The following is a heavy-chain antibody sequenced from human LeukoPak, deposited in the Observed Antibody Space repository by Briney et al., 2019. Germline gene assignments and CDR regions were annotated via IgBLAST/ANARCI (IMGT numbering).Heavy chain of an antibody. V-gene: IGHV1-2*02. Sequence: ASVKVSCKXSGHTFTDYYMHWVRQAPGQGLERMGWINPNSGDTDFSQKFQGRVTMTRDASVSTAYMDLSSLSSDDTALYYCATSHSSGWADYWGQGTLVTVSS. CDR3: ATSHSSGWADY. D-gene: IGHD6-19*01. CDR2: INPNSGDT. CDR1: GHTFTDYY. J-gene: IGHJ4*02.